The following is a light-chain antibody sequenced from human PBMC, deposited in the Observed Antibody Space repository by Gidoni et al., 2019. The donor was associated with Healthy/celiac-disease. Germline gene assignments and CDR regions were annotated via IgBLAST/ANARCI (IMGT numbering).Light chain of an antibody. CDR2: AAS. V-gene: IGKV1-39*01. CDR1: ETIDKY. J-gene: IGKJ1*01. Sequence: DIQMTQSPASLAASVGDRVTITCRASETIDKYLNWYQQKPGKAPKVLIYAASTLQSGVPSRFSGSGSGTYFTLTISSLQPEDFATYYCQQTYYTIDSWTFGHXAKVEI. CDR3: QQTYYTIDSWT.